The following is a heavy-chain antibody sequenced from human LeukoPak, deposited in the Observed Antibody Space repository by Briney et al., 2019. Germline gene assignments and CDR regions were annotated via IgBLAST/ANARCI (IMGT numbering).Heavy chain of an antibody. CDR2: VRYDTRNK. D-gene: IGHD3-22*01. Sequence: GGSLTLSCAASGFTFSSCSMNWVRQPPGKGLERVAFVRYDTRNKYYADSLEDRCTITRDNSNKTLYLQMNSLRPDDTAVYYCGKDGDTIIVGEIDYWGQGTLVTVSS. CDR1: GFTFSSCS. CDR3: GKDGDTIIVGEIDY. J-gene: IGHJ4*02. V-gene: IGHV3-30*02.